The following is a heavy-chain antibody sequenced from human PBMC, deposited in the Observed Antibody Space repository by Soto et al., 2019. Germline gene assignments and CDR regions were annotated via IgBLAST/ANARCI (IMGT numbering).Heavy chain of an antibody. Sequence: QVQLQQWGAGLLKPSETLSLTCAVYGGSFSGYYWSWIRQPPGKGLEWIGEINHSGSTNYNPSLKSRVTISVDTSKNQFSLKLSSVTAADTAVYYCASTEGPGIAAPGFAFDIWGQGTMVTVSS. CDR1: GGSFSGYY. CDR3: ASTEGPGIAAPGFAFDI. V-gene: IGHV4-34*01. J-gene: IGHJ3*02. D-gene: IGHD6-13*01. CDR2: INHSGST.